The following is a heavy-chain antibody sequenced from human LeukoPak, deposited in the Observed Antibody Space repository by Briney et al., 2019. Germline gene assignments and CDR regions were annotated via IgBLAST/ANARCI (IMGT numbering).Heavy chain of an antibody. J-gene: IGHJ4*02. CDR1: GGSFSGYY. D-gene: IGHD2-15*01. CDR2: INHSGSA. V-gene: IGHV4-34*01. Sequence: PSETLSLTCAVYGGSFSGYYWSWIRQPPGKGLEWIGEINHSGSANYNPSLKSRVTISIDTSKNQFSLKLSSVTAADTAVYYWARAGRYCSGGSCYPHFDYWGQGTLVTVSS. CDR3: ARAGRYCSGGSCYPHFDY.